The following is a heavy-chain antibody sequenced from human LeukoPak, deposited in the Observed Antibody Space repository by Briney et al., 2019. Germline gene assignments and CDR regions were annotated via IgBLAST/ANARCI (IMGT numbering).Heavy chain of an antibody. CDR3: ATEGGSGSYYGDDAFDM. V-gene: IGHV3-15*01. D-gene: IGHD3-10*01. J-gene: IGHJ3*02. CDR1: GFSFTNTW. CDR2: VKSKADDGTT. Sequence: GGSLSLSCEASGFSFTNTWMSWVRQAPGKGPEWVGRVKSKADDGTTDYAAPVQGRFTISRDDSKNTLSLQMNSLKTEDTAVYYCATEGGSGSYYGDDAFDMWGQGTMVTVSS.